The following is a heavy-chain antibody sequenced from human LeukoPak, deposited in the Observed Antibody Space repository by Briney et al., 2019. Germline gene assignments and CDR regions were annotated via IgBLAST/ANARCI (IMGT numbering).Heavy chain of an antibody. J-gene: IGHJ4*02. CDR1: GFTFSSYG. CDR3: TKEDIGGWLGIDY. Sequence: GRSLRLSCTASGFTFSSYGIHWVRQAPGKGLEWVALMSYDGSDQYYADFVKGRFTISRDTSKNTPYLQMNILRPDDTAVYYCTKEDIGGWLGIDYWGQGTLVTVSS. D-gene: IGHD6-19*01. V-gene: IGHV3-30*18. CDR2: MSYDGSDQ.